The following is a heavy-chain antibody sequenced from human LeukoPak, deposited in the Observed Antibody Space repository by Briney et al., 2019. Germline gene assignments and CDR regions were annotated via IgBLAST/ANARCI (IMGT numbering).Heavy chain of an antibody. CDR2: IIPIFGTA. CDR1: GGTFSSCA. CDR3: ARENVLYYYDSSGYPNWFDP. J-gene: IGHJ5*02. D-gene: IGHD3-22*01. V-gene: IGHV1-69*06. Sequence: ASVKVSCKASGGTFSSCATSWVRQAPGQGLEWMGRIIPIFGTANYAQKFQGRVTITADKSTSTAYMELSSLRSEDTAVYYCARENVLYYYDSSGYPNWFDPWGQGTLVTVSS.